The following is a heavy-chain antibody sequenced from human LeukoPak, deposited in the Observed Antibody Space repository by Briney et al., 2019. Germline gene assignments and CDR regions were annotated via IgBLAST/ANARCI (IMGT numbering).Heavy chain of an antibody. CDR1: GFTFSTYA. V-gene: IGHV3-9*01. J-gene: IGHJ3*01. CDR3: AKGMVTGYDFYGFDV. D-gene: IGHD5-12*01. Sequence: GRSLRLSCAASGFTFSTYAMHWVRQAPGKGLEWVAGIIWSSGTIGYADSVKGRFTISRDNAKNSLYLQMNSLRIEDTALYFCAKGMVTGYDFYGFDVWGQGTMVSVSS. CDR2: IIWSSGTI.